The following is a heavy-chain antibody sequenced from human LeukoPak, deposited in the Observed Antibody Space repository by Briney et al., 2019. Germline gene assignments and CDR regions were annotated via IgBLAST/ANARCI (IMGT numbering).Heavy chain of an antibody. Sequence: GASVKVSCKASGYTFTSYDINWVRQATGQGLGWMGWMNPNSGNTGYAQKFQGRVTMTRNTSISTAYMELSSLRSEDTAVYYCARGHRYYYGSGSYSIDYWGQGTLVTVSS. CDR3: ARGHRYYYGSGSYSIDY. V-gene: IGHV1-8*01. J-gene: IGHJ4*02. CDR1: GYTFTSYD. D-gene: IGHD3-10*01. CDR2: MNPNSGNT.